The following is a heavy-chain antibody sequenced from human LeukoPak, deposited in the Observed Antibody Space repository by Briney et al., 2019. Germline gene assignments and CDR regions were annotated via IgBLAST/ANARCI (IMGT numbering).Heavy chain of an antibody. D-gene: IGHD3-22*01. Sequence: SETLSLTCTVSGYSISSGYYWGWIRQPPGKGLEWIGSIYHSGSTYYNPSLKSRVTISVDTSKNQFSLKLSSVTAADTAVYYCARAYYYDSSAKGKNWFDPWGQGTLVTVSS. J-gene: IGHJ5*02. CDR1: GYSISSGYY. CDR2: IYHSGST. V-gene: IGHV4-38-2*02. CDR3: ARAYYYDSSAKGKNWFDP.